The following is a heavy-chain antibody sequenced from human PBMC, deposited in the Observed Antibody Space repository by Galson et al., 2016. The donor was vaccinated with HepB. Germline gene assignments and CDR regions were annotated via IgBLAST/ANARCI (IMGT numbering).Heavy chain of an antibody. D-gene: IGHD2-8*01. CDR2: IYFNGGA. J-gene: IGHJ6*02. V-gene: IGHV4-39*07. CDR1: GGSIVISDHC. CDR3: ARGRGMNGGALYYFGLDV. Sequence: SETLSLTCTVSGGSIVISDHCWVWIRQPPGEGLEWIGSIYFNGGAYCNPSLKSRVTMSVDTSKNQFSLTGNSVTAAETALYYCARGRGMNGGALYYFGLDVWGQGTTVTVSS.